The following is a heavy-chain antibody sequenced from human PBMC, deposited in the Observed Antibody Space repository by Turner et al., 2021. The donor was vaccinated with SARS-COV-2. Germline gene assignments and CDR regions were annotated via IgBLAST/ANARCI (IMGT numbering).Heavy chain of an antibody. CDR1: GGSISSYDYY. J-gene: IGHJ4*02. Sequence: QLQLQEPGPGLVKPSETLSLTCTVSGGSISSYDYYWDWIRQPPGMGLEWIGSMYYSGTTHYNPSLRGRVTISIDTSKNQFSLKVTSVTATDTAVYYCARRGDYWGQGMLVTVSS. CDR3: ARRGDY. D-gene: IGHD3-16*01. CDR2: MYYSGTT. V-gene: IGHV4-39*01.